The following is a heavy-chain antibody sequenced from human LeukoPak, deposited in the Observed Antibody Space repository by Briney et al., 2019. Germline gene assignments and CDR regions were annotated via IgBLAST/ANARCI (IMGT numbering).Heavy chain of an antibody. Sequence: PSETQSLTCTVSGGSITDYYWIWIRQPAGKGLEWIGRIYTSGNTNYNPSLKSRLTLSADTSKNQFSLKLGSVTAADTAVYFCARVKSSTSYVLDYWGQGTLVTVSS. CDR1: GGSITDYY. D-gene: IGHD2-2*01. CDR2: IYTSGNT. CDR3: ARVKSSTSYVLDY. V-gene: IGHV4-4*07. J-gene: IGHJ4*02.